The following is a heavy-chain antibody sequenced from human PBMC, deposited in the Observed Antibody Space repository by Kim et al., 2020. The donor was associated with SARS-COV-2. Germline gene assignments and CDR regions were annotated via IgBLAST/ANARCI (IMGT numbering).Heavy chain of an antibody. V-gene: IGHV4-61*03. Sequence: TPSLKSRVTISLDTSKRHFSLKLSSVTAADTAVYYCAREDYYDSSGYFPLWGQGTLVTVSS. D-gene: IGHD3-22*01. CDR3: AREDYYDSSGYFPL. J-gene: IGHJ4*02.